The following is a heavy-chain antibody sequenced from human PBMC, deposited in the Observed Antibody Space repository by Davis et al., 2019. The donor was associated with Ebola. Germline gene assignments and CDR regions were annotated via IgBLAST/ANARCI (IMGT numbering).Heavy chain of an antibody. CDR2: IYSNDEK. CDR1: GFSLSNARVG. D-gene: IGHD2-15*01. CDR3: ARIRGYCSGGSCYSGSDWLDP. J-gene: IGHJ5*02. V-gene: IGHV2-26*01. Sequence: SGPTLVKPTETLTLTCTVSGFSLSNARVGVSWSRQPPGKALEWLAHIYSNDEKSYRTSLKSRLTISKDTSKSQVVLTMANMDPVDTATYYCARIRGYCSGGSCYSGSDWLDPWGQGTLVTVSS.